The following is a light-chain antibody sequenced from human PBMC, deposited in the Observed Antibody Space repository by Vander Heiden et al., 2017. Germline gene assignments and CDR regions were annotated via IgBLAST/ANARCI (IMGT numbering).Light chain of an antibody. CDR1: QSISGY. CDR3: QQSYDPPWT. Sequence: DIQMTQSPSSLSLSVGDRVTLTCRASQSISGYLNWYQLKPGRAPKLLIYAASNLPTGVPSRFSGSDSGTDFSLIISSLQPEDFATYVCQQSYDPPWTFGQGTRVE. V-gene: IGKV1-39*01. CDR2: AAS. J-gene: IGKJ1*01.